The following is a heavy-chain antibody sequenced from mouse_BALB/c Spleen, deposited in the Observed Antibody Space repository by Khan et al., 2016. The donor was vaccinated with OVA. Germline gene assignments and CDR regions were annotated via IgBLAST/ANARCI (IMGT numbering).Heavy chain of an antibody. CDR1: GYTFTSYT. J-gene: IGHJ3*01. CDR3: GRDGAYHRNDGWFAY. CDR2: INPSNGYT. Sequence: VQLQESGAELARPGASVKMSCKASGYTFTSYTIHWIKKRPGQGLEWIGYINPSNGYTNYNQKFKDKATLTTDKSSTTAYLQLSILTSDDSAVYNCGRDGAYHRNDGWFAYWGQGTLGTVSA. V-gene: IGHV1-4*01. D-gene: IGHD2-14*01.